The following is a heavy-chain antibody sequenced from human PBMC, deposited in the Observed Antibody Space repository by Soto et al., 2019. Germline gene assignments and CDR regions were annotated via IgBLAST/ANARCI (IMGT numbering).Heavy chain of an antibody. J-gene: IGHJ2*01. CDR1: GYTFTSYA. Sequence: QVQLVQSGAEVKKPGASVKVSCKASGYTFTSYAMHWVRQAPGQRLEWMGWINAGNGNTKYSQKFQGRVTITRDTPASTASTKLSSLRSEDTAVNYCARGGSLYWYFDLWGRGTLVTVSS. CDR2: INAGNGNT. V-gene: IGHV1-3*01. D-gene: IGHD1-26*01. CDR3: ARGGSLYWYFDL.